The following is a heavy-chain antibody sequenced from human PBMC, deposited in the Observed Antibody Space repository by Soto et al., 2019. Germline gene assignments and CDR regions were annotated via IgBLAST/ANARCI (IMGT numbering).Heavy chain of an antibody. J-gene: IGHJ6*02. CDR1: GYSFTRHD. CDR2: INPSSGNT. D-gene: IGHD3-3*01. CDR3: ARECILFSGVIVFYGMDV. Sequence: QVQLVQSGAEVKKPGASVKVSCKASGYSFTRHDSNWVRQAPGQGLEWMGWINPSSGNTGYAQRFLGRLTVTTDTSTSTAYMELSGLKSEDTAIYYCARECILFSGVIVFYGMDVWRQWTTVTVPS. V-gene: IGHV1-8*01.